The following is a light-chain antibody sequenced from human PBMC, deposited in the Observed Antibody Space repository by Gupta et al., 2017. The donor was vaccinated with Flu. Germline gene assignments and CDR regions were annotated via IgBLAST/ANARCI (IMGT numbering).Light chain of an antibody. J-gene: IGLJ1*01. Sequence: QSVLTQPPSASGTPGQRVTISCSGSSSNIGSNPVNWYQQLPGTAPRLLIYTNNQRPSGVPDRFSGSKSGTSASLAISGLRSEDESDYYCAAWDGSLNSYVFGTGTTVTV. CDR2: TNN. CDR3: AAWDGSLNSYV. CDR1: SSNIGSNP. V-gene: IGLV1-44*01.